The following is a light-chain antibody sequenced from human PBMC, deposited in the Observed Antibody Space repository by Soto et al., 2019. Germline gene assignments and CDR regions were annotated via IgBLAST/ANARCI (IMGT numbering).Light chain of an antibody. CDR1: ESLITKA. J-gene: IGKJ3*01. CDR3: QQYGVSPLT. Sequence: EIVLTQSPGTLSLSPGGTATVSCRATESLITKALAWYQQKPGQAPRLLIYGAFTRDAAIPDRFNGSGSGTDFALTISRLELEDSAVYYCQQYGVSPLTFGPGTKVEIK. CDR2: GAF. V-gene: IGKV3-20*01.